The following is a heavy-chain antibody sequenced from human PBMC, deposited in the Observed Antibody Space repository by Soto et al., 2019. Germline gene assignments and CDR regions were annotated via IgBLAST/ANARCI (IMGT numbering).Heavy chain of an antibody. J-gene: IGHJ4*02. CDR3: ARDPGSVFPHYDYIWGSYRPFDY. D-gene: IGHD3-16*02. V-gene: IGHV3-21*01. CDR2: ISSSSSYI. Sequence: PGGSLRLSCAASGFTFSSYSMNWVRQAPGKGLEWVSSISSSSSYIYYADSVKGRFTISRDNAKNSLYLQMNSLRAEDTAVYYCARDPGSVFPHYDYIWGSYRPFDYWGQGTLVTVSS. CDR1: GFTFSSYS.